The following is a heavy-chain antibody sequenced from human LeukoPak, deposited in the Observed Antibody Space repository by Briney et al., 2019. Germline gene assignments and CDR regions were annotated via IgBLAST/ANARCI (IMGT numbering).Heavy chain of an antibody. D-gene: IGHD3-16*01. V-gene: IGHV3-48*01. J-gene: IGHJ6*03. CDR2: ISSSSSTI. CDR3: ARDWVMAVYYYYYMDV. Sequence: GGSLRLSCAASGFTFSSYGMNWVRQVPGKGLEWVSYISSSSSTIYYADSVKGRFTISRDNAKNSLYLQMNSLRAEDTAVYYCARDWVMAVYYYYYMDVWGKGTTVTVSS. CDR1: GFTFSSYG.